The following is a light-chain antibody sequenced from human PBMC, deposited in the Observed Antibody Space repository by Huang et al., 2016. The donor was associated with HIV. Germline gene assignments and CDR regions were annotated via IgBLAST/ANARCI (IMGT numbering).Light chain of an antibody. CDR3: QQYNKWPL. Sequence: EIVMTQSPDTLSVSPGQRVTLSCRASQSVSTNLAWYQQRPGQAPRLLIFGASTRATGIPARFTGSGSGTEFTLTISSLQSEDFAVYYCQQYNKWPLFGRGTKVEIK. V-gene: IGKV3-15*01. CDR2: GAS. J-gene: IGKJ4*01. CDR1: QSVSTN.